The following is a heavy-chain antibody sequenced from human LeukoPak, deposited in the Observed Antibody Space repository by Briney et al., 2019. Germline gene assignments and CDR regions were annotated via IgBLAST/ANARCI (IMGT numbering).Heavy chain of an antibody. D-gene: IGHD6-6*01. CDR1: GSSISSYY. CDR3: VREVAARTFDI. CDR2: IYYSGGIT. Sequence: SETLSLTCTVSGSSISSYYWSWIRQPPGKGLEWIGYIYYSGGITNYNPSLKSRVTISVDTSKNQFSLKLSSVTAADTAVYYCVREVAARTFDIWGQGTMVTVSS. V-gene: IGHV4-59*01. J-gene: IGHJ3*02.